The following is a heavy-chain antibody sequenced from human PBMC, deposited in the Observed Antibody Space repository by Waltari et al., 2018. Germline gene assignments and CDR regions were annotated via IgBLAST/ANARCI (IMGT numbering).Heavy chain of an antibody. CDR3: ARDLGDGGYYYYMDV. CDR2: ISDDGSNK. J-gene: IGHJ6*03. D-gene: IGHD2-21*02. CDR1: GFTFSSYA. Sequence: QVQLVESGGGVVQPGRSLRLSCAASGFTFSSYAMHWVRQAPGKGLEWVAVISDDGSNKYYADSVKGRFTISRDNSKNTLYLQMNSLRAEDTAVYYCARDLGDGGYYYYMDVWGKGTTVTVSS. V-gene: IGHV3-30-3*01.